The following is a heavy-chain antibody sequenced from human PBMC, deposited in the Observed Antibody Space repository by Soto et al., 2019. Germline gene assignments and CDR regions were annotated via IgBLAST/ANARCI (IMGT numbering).Heavy chain of an antibody. CDR3: ARGRGYGDYDYWYFDL. D-gene: IGHD4-17*01. CDR1: GGSISSGGYS. V-gene: IGHV4-30-2*01. Sequence: LSLTCAVSGGSISSGGYSWSWIRQPPGKGLEWIGYIYHSGSTYYNPSLKSRVTISVDRSKNQFSLKLSSVTAADTAVYYCARGRGYGDYDYWYFDLWGRGTLVTVSS. CDR2: IYHSGST. J-gene: IGHJ2*01.